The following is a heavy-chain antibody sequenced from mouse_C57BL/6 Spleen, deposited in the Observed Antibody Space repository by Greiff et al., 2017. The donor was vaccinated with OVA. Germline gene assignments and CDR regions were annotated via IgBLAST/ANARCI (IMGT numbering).Heavy chain of an antibody. J-gene: IGHJ2*01. CDR3: ASGKTDQAFDY. CDR2: IYPGDGDT. Sequence: QVQLQQSGPELVKPGASVKISCKASGYAFSSSWMNWVKQRPGKGLEWIGRIYPGDGDTNYNGKFKGKATLTADKSSSTAYMQLSSLTSEDSAVYFCASGKTDQAFDYWGQGTTLTVSS. CDR1: GYAFSSSW. V-gene: IGHV1-82*01. D-gene: IGHD3-2*02.